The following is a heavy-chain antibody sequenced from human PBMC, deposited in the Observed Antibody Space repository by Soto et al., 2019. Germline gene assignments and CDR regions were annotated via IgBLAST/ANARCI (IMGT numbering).Heavy chain of an antibody. CDR1: GFTFRTYA. V-gene: IGHV3-30-3*01. J-gene: IGHJ6*02. CDR3: ARGANSGSYLGYGMDV. Sequence: SLRLSFAASGFTFRTYAMHWVRQAPGKGLEWVAVISYDGSNKYYADSVKGRFTISRDNSKNTLDLQMDSLRAEDTAVYYCARGANSGSYLGYGMDVWGQGTTVTVSS. CDR2: ISYDGSNK. D-gene: IGHD1-26*01.